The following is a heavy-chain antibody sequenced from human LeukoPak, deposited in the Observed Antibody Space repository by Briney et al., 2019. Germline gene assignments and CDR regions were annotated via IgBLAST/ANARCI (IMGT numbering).Heavy chain of an antibody. Sequence: PGGSLRLSCAASGFTFSSYCMSWVRQAPGKGLEWVSNIKQNGSEKYYVDSVKGRFTISRDNAKNSLYLQMNSLRAEDTAVYYCARAGNWNYGYWGQGTLVTVSS. V-gene: IGHV3-7*01. CDR2: IKQNGSEK. D-gene: IGHD1-7*01. CDR1: GFTFSSYC. CDR3: ARAGNWNYGY. J-gene: IGHJ4*02.